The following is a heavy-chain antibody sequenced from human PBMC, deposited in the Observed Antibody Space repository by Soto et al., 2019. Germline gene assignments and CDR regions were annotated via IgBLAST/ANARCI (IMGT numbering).Heavy chain of an antibody. CDR1: GGSVSSGSYY. CDR3: ARRPYYDSSGYSPFDS. V-gene: IGHV4-61*01. J-gene: IGHJ4*02. CDR2: IYYSGST. D-gene: IGHD3-22*01. Sequence: PSETLSLTCTVSGGSVSSGSYYWSWIRQPPGKGLEWIGYIYYSGSTNYNPSLKSRVTISVDTSKNQFSLKLSSVTAADTAVYYCARRPYYDSSGYSPFDSGGQGPLVPFS.